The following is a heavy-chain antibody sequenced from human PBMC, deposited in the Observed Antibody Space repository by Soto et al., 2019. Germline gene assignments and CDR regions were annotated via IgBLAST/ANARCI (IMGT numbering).Heavy chain of an antibody. J-gene: IGHJ4*02. V-gene: IGHV4-34*01. D-gene: IGHD6-6*01. Sequence: QVQLQQWGAGLLKPSETLSLTCAVYGGSFSGYYWSWIRQPPGKGLERIGEINHSGSTNYNPSLKSRVTISVDTSKNQFSLKLSSVTAADTAVYYCARVGIAARRVDYWGQGTLVTVSS. CDR2: INHSGST. CDR1: GGSFSGYY. CDR3: ARVGIAARRVDY.